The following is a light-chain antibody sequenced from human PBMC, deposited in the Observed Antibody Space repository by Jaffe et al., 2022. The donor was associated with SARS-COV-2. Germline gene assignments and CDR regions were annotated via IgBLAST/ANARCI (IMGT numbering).Light chain of an antibody. CDR2: DVS. CDR1: SSDVGGYNY. J-gene: IGLJ2*01. Sequence: QSALTQPRSVSGSPGQSVTISCTGTSSDVGGYNYVSWYQQHPGKAPKLMIYDVSKRPSGVPDRFSGSKSGNTASLTISGLQAEDEADYYCCSYAGSQLSVFGGGTKLTVL. V-gene: IGLV2-11*01. CDR3: CSYAGSQLSV.